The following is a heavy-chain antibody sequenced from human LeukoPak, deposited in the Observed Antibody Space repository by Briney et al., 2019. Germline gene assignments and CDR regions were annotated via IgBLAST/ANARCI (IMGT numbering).Heavy chain of an antibody. CDR3: ARGGGYYASGSSY. CDR1: GFTFSSYE. CDR2: ISSTGSTI. Sequence: GGSLRLSCAASGFTFSSYEMNWVRQAPGKGLEWVSYISSTGSTIYYADSVKGRFTISRDNAKNSLYLQMNSLRAEDTAVYYCARGGGYYASGSSYWGQGTLVTVSS. D-gene: IGHD3-10*01. J-gene: IGHJ4*02. V-gene: IGHV3-48*03.